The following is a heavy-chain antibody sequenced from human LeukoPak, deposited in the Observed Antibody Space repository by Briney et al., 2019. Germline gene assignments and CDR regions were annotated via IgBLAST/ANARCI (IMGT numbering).Heavy chain of an antibody. V-gene: IGHV4-59*01. J-gene: IGHJ6*02. Sequence: SETLSLSCTVSGGSISSYYWSWIRQPPGKGLEWIGYIYYSGSTNYNPSLKSRVTISVDTSKNQFSLKLSSVTAADTAVYYCARSSGSTYYYGMDVWGQGTTVTVSS. CDR3: ARSSGSTYYYGMDV. CDR1: GGSISSYY. CDR2: IYYSGST. D-gene: IGHD2-2*01.